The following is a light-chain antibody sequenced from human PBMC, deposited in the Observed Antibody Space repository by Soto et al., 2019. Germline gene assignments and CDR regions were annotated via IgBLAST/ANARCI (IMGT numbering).Light chain of an antibody. J-gene: IGKJ5*01. CDR1: QSISNY. CDR2: AAS. Sequence: DIQMTQAPTSLSASVGDRVTNNCRASQSISNYLNWYQERPGKAPKLLIYAASSLQSGVPSRFSGSGSGTNFTLTISSLQPEDFATYYCQQSYGIPITFGQGTRLEIK. V-gene: IGKV1-39*01. CDR3: QQSYGIPIT.